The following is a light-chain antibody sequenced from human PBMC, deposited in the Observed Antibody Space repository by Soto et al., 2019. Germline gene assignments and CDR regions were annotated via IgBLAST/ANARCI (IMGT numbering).Light chain of an antibody. V-gene: IGLV1-44*01. CDR3: STWDDSLDGVV. J-gene: IGLJ2*01. CDR1: SSNIGSNS. Sequence: QSVLTQPPSESGAPGQRVTISCSGSSSNIGSNSVNWYQQVAGTAPKLLIYGNNQRPSGVPHRFSESKSGTSASLAISGLQSEDEADYYCSTWDDSLDGVVFGGGTKLTVL. CDR2: GNN.